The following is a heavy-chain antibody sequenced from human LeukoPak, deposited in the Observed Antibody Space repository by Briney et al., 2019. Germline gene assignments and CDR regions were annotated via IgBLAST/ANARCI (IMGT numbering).Heavy chain of an antibody. V-gene: IGHV3-7*01. J-gene: IGHJ4*02. Sequence: PGGSLRLSCAASGFTFSSYWMSWVRQAPGKGLEWVANIKQDGSEEYYVDSVKGRFTISRDNAKNSLYLQMNSLRAEDTAIYYCAGDIATPFDYWGQGTLVTVSS. CDR3: AGDIATPFDY. CDR1: GFTFSSYW. CDR2: IKQDGSEE. D-gene: IGHD6-13*01.